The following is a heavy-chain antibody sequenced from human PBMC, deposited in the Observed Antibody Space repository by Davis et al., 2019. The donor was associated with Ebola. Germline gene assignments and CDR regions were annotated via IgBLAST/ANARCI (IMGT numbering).Heavy chain of an antibody. D-gene: IGHD1-26*01. V-gene: IGHV1-18*01. Sequence: ASVKVSCKASGYTFRNSAISWVRQAPGQGLEWMGWISAYNGNTNYAQILQGRVTMTTDKSTGTAYMELRSLRSDDTAVYFCARTSIVGTTTTASDIWGQGTTVTVSS. CDR1: GYTFRNSA. CDR3: ARTSIVGTTTTASDI. CDR2: ISAYNGNT. J-gene: IGHJ3*02.